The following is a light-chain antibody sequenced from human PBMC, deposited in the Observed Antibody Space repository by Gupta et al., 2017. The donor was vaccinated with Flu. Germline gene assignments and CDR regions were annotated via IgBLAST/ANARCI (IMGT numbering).Light chain of an antibody. CDR2: EDN. J-gene: IGLJ3*02. CDR1: SGSIASNY. Sequence: NFMLTQPHSVSESPGKTVTISCTRSSGSIASNYVQWYPQRPGSSPNTVIYEDNQRPSGVPDRFSGSIDSSSTSASLTIAGLKTEDEDDYYCQSYDSSNLVFGGGTRLTVL. CDR3: QSYDSSNLV. V-gene: IGLV6-57*01.